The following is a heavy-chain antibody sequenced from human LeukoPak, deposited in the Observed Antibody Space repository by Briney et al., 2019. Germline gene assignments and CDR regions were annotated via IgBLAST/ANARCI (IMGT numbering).Heavy chain of an antibody. V-gene: IGHV5-51*01. CDR3: ARRNYYGSGSYFFDAFDI. CDR2: IYPGDSDT. J-gene: IGHJ3*02. D-gene: IGHD3-10*01. CDR1: GYSFTSYW. Sequence: GESLKISCKGSGYSFTSYWIGWVRQMPGKGLEWMGIIYPGDSDTRYSPSFQGQVTISADKSISTAYLQWSSLKASDTAMYYCARRNYYGSGSYFFDAFDIWGQGTMVTVSS.